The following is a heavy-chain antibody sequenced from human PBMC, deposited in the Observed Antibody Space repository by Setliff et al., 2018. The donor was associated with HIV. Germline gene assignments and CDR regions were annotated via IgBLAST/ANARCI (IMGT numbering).Heavy chain of an antibody. V-gene: IGHV4-59*01. D-gene: IGHD6-19*01. CDR1: GASISTYY. CDR3: ARGSGWYYYYLDV. J-gene: IGHJ6*03. Sequence: SETLSLTCTVSGASISTYYWSWIRQPPGKGLEWIGYIIYSGSSNYNPSLKSRVTMSVDTSKNQFSMNLTSVTAADTAVYYCARGSGWYYYYLDVWGKGTTVTVSS. CDR2: IIYSGSS.